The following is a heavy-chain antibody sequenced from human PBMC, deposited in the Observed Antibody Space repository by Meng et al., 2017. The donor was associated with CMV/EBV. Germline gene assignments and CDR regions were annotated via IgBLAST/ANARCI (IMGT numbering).Heavy chain of an antibody. CDR1: GFTFSSYA. D-gene: IGHD2-15*01. CDR2: ISYDGSNK. CDR3: ARLYCSGGSCWGGFDY. Sequence: GGSLRLSCAASGFTFSSYAMHWVRQAPGKGLEWVAAISYDGSNKYYADSVKGRFTISRDNSKNTLYLQMNSLRAEDTAVYYCARLYCSGGSCWGGFDYWGQGTLVTVSS. J-gene: IGHJ4*02. V-gene: IGHV3-30-3*01.